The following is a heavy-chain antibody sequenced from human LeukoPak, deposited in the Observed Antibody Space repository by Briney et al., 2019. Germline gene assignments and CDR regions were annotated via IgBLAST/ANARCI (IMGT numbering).Heavy chain of an antibody. CDR1: GGSISSSSYY. CDR2: IYYSGST. J-gene: IGHJ4*02. D-gene: IGHD3-10*01. CDR3: ARGALEGDYYGSGRYRY. Sequence: SSETLSLTCTVSGGSISSSSYYWGWIRQPPGKGLEWIGSIYYSGSTYYNPSLKSRVTISVDTSKNQFSLKLSSVTAADTAVYYCARGALEGDYYGSGRYRYWGQGTLVTVSS. V-gene: IGHV4-39*01.